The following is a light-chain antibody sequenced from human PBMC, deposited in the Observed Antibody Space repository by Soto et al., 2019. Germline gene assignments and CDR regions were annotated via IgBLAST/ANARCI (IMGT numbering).Light chain of an antibody. CDR2: KAS. CDR1: QSISSW. J-gene: IGKJ1*01. CDR3: HQYSTYSRT. V-gene: IGKV1-5*03. Sequence: DIQMTQFPSTLSASVGDRVTITCRASQSISSWLAWYQQKPGKAPKLLIYKASSLESGVPSRFSGSESGTEFTLTISSLQPDDFATYYCHQYSTYSRTFGKGTKVEI.